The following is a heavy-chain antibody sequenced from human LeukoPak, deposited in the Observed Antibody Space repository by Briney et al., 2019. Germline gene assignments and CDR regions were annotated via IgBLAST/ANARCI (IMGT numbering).Heavy chain of an antibody. Sequence: PGGSLRLSCAASGFSFNTYAMSWVRQAPGKGLEWVSAISNTGGSTYYADSVKGRFTISRDKSKNTLSLQMNSLRAEDTVVYFCARDRFPSRDIVVVPAASPLDVWGQGTTVTVSS. V-gene: IGHV3-23*01. CDR1: GFSFNTYA. CDR3: ARDRFPSRDIVVVPAASPLDV. J-gene: IGHJ6*02. D-gene: IGHD2-2*01. CDR2: ISNTGGST.